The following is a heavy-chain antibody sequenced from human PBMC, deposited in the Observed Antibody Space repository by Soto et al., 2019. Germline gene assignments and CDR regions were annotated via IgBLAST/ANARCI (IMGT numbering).Heavy chain of an antibody. J-gene: IGHJ3*02. V-gene: IGHV4-59*12. CDR2: IYYSGST. D-gene: IGHD3-3*01. Sequence: SETLSLTCTVSGGSISSYYWSWIRQPPGKGLEWIGEIYYSGSTNYNPSLKSRVTISVDKSKNQFSLKLSSVAAADTAVYYCARSSITIFGVVIGAFDIWGQGTMVTVSS. CDR3: ARSSITIFGVVIGAFDI. CDR1: GGSISSYY.